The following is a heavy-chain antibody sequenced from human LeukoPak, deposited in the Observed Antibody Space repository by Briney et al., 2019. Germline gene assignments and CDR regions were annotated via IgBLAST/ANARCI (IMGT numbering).Heavy chain of an antibody. J-gene: IGHJ4*02. CDR3: ARGTLNIPGEHGAFDY. V-gene: IGHV3-23*01. Sequence: GGSLRLSCAASGFTFSSYAMSWVRQAPGKGLEWVSAISGSGGSTYYADSVKGRFTISRDNAKNSLYLQVNSLRAEDTAVYYCARGTLNIPGEHGAFDYWGQGTLVTVSS. CDR1: GFTFSSYA. CDR2: ISGSGGST. D-gene: IGHD1-14*01.